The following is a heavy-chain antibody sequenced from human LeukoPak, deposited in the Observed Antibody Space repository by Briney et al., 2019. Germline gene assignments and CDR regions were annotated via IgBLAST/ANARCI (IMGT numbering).Heavy chain of an antibody. CDR1: GYTFTSYA. V-gene: IGHV1-8*02. Sequence: ASVKVSCKASGYTFTSYAMNWVRQAPGEGLEWMGWVKSTDGSTAYARKFQGRVSMTRDTSTNTAHMQLSGLTSEDTAVSYCARGVRGGAGVYSYGFYFDYWGQGTPLTVSS. D-gene: IGHD5-18*01. CDR2: VKSTDGST. CDR3: ARGVRGGAGVYSYGFYFDY. J-gene: IGHJ4*02.